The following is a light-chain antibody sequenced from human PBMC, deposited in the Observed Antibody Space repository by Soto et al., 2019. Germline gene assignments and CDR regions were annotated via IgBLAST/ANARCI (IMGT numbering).Light chain of an antibody. J-gene: IGKJ5*01. CDR1: QTLTRNC. CDR3: RQYGSTPPIT. V-gene: IGKV3-20*01. CDR2: DAS. Sequence: VLTQSPGTVSLWQPARGSLSFRDIQTLTRNCLAWYQQKPGQAPRLLIYDASDRAPGIPDRFSGSGSETNYTLTISRLEPEDFAVYYCRQYGSTPPITFGQGTRLEIK.